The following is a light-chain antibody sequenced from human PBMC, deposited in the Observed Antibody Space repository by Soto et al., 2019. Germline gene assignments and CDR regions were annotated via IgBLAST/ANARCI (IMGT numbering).Light chain of an antibody. CDR1: QRVTTDY. CDR3: HQYGSPLLT. J-gene: IGKJ4*01. V-gene: IGKV3-20*01. Sequence: VLTQSPGTLSLSPGERATLSCRAGQRVTTDYLACFQQKPGQAPRLLIFVAYTRADGIPDRFIGSGSGRDFTLSFSRLEHDGFAVYFCHQYGSPLLTFGGGKKV. CDR2: VAY.